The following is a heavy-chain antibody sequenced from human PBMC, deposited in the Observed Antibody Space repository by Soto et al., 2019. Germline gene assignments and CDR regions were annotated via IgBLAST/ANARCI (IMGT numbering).Heavy chain of an antibody. CDR1: GGSISSYY. J-gene: IGHJ2*01. CDR3: ARTAGVVAANEGYLDL. V-gene: IGHV4-59*08. Sequence: PSETLSLTCTVSGGSISSYYWSWIRQPPGKGLEWIGYIYYSGSTNYNPSLKSRVTISVDTSKNQFSLKLSSVTAADTAVYYCARTAGVVAANEGYLDLWGRGTLVTVSS. CDR2: IYYSGST. D-gene: IGHD2-15*01.